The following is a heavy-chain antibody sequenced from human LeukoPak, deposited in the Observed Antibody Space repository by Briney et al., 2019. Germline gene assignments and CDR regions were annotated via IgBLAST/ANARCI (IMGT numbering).Heavy chain of an antibody. CDR3: ARSIDILTYYFDY. CDR1: GGSISSGGYS. D-gene: IGHD3-9*01. J-gene: IGHJ4*02. CDR2: IYHSGST. Sequence: SQTLSLTCTVSGGSISSGGYSWSWIRQPPGKGLEWIGYIYHSGSTYYNPSLKSRVTISVDTSKNQFSLKLSSVTAADTAVYYCARSIDILTYYFDYWGQGTLVTVSS. V-gene: IGHV4-30-2*05.